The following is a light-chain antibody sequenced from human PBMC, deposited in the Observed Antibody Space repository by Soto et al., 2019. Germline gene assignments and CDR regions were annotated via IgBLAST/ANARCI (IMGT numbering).Light chain of an antibody. J-gene: IGKJ4*01. CDR3: QQYNSYSET. CDR2: KAS. V-gene: IGKV1-5*03. CDR1: QSISSW. Sequence: DIQMTQSPSTLSASVGDRVTITCRASQSISSWLAWYQQKPGKAPKLLIYKASSLESGLPSRFSGSGSGTEFTLTISSLQPDDFATYYCQQYNSYSETFGGRTNVEIK.